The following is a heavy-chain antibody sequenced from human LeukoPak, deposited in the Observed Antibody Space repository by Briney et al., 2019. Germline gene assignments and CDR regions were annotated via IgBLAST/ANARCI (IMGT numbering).Heavy chain of an antibody. J-gene: IGHJ4*02. CDR1: RGSISSFY. D-gene: IGHD5-24*01. CDR3: ARNGYNYRDFDY. V-gene: IGHV4-4*07. CDR2: VYSTGST. Sequence: SQTLSLTCTVSRGSISSFYWSWIRRPAGKGLEWIGRVYSTGSTNYNPSLKSRVTMSVDTSKNQFSLQLSSVTAADTAVYYCARNGYNYRDFDYWGQGTLVTVSS.